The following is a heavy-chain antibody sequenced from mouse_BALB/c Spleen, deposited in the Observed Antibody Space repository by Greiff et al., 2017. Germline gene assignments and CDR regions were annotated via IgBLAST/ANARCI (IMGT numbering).Heavy chain of an antibody. Sequence: VQLQQSGAELVKPGASVKLSCTASGYTFNDTYMHWVKQRPGQGLEWIGRIDPANGNTKYDPKFQGKATITADTSSNTAYLQLSSLTSEDTAVYYCARRDWAEDWIDYWGQGTPVTVSA. CDR3: ARRDWAEDWIDY. D-gene: IGHD4-1*01. V-gene: IGHV14-3*02. CDR1: GYTFNDTY. J-gene: IGHJ3*01. CDR2: IDPANGNT.